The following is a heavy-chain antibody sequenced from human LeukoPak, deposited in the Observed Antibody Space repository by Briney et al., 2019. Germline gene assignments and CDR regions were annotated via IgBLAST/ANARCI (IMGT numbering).Heavy chain of an antibody. CDR2: ISYDGSNK. V-gene: IGHV3-30-3*01. CDR1: GFTFSSYA. CDR3: ARSYGSGSYLYGMDV. Sequence: PGGSLRLSCAASGFTFSSYAMHWVRQAPGKGLEWVAVISYDGSNKYYADSVKGRFTISRDNSKNTLYLQMNSLRAEDTAVYYCARSYGSGSYLYGMDVWGQGTTVTVS. J-gene: IGHJ6*02. D-gene: IGHD3-10*01.